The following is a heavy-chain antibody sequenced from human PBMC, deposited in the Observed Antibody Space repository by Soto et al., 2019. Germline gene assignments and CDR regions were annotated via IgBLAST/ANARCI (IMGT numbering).Heavy chain of an antibody. J-gene: IGHJ3*02. V-gene: IGHV4-59*08. Sequence: SEALSLTCTVSGGSIISYYWSWIRQPPWKGLEWIGYIYYSGSTNYNPSLKSRVTISVDTSKNQFSLKLSSVTAADTAVYYCARRWDFWSGYYWAEAFDIWGQGTMVTVSS. CDR1: GGSIISYY. CDR3: ARRWDFWSGYYWAEAFDI. D-gene: IGHD3-3*01. CDR2: IYYSGST.